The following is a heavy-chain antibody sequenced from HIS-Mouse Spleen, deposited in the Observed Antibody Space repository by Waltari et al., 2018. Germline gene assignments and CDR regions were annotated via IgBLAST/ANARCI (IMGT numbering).Heavy chain of an antibody. CDR3: ARGTKDGYNYWYFDL. CDR1: GGSISSSSYY. J-gene: IGHJ2*01. D-gene: IGHD2-8*01. CDR2: IYYSGST. V-gene: IGHV4-39*07. Sequence: QLQLQESGPGLVKPSETLSLTCTVSGGSISSSSYYWGLIRQPPGKGLEWIGSIYYSGSTYYNPSLKSRVTISVDTSKNQFSLKLSSVTAADTAVYYCARGTKDGYNYWYFDLWGRGTLVTVSS.